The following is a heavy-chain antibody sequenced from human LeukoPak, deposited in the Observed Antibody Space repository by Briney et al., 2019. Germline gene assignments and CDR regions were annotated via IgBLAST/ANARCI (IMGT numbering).Heavy chain of an antibody. CDR2: IIPILGIA. CDR1: GGTFSSYA. Sequence: GASVKVSCKASGGTFSSYAISWVRQAPGQGLEWMGRIIPILGIANYAQKFQGRVTITAGKSTSTAYMELSSLRSEDTAVYYCASDPGYSSDWYYFDYWGQGTLVTVSS. J-gene: IGHJ4*02. D-gene: IGHD6-19*01. CDR3: ASDPGYSSDWYYFDY. V-gene: IGHV1-69*04.